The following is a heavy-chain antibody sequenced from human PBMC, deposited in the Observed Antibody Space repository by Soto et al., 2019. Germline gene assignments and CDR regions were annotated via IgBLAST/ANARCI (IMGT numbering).Heavy chain of an antibody. CDR3: ARQSSGYDFWSGREYYYYYYMDV. CDR2: IYYSGST. V-gene: IGHV4-59*08. CDR1: GGTIISYY. Sequence: SVTMSVTCTVSGGTIISYYWSWIRKPPGKGLEWIGYIYYSGSTNYNPSLKSRVTISVDTSKNQFSLKLSSVTAADTAVYYCARQSSGYDFWSGREYYYYYYMDVWGKGTTVTVSS. J-gene: IGHJ6*03. D-gene: IGHD3-3*01.